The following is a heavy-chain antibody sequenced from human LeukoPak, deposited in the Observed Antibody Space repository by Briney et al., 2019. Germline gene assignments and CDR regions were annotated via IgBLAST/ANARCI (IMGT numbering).Heavy chain of an antibody. CDR3: AREPDYGDYGGPATNDAFDI. V-gene: IGHV3-48*02. Sequence: GGSLRLSCAASGFTFSSYAMSWVRQAPGKGLEWVSYISSSSSTIYYADSVKGRFTISRDNAKNSLYLQMNSLRDEDTAVYYCAREPDYGDYGGPATNDAFDIWGQGTMVTVSS. CDR2: ISSSSSTI. J-gene: IGHJ3*02. D-gene: IGHD4-17*01. CDR1: GFTFSSYA.